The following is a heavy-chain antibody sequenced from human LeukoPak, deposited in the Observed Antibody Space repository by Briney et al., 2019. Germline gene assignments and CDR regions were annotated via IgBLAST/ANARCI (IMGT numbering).Heavy chain of an antibody. CDR2: IYYSGST. CDR3: AREESRREFLESNWFDP. D-gene: IGHD3-3*01. J-gene: IGHJ5*02. CDR1: GGSISSGDYY. V-gene: IGHV4-30-4*01. Sequence: PSETLSLTCSVSGGSISSGDYYWSWIRQPPGKGLEWIGYIYYSGSTYYNPSLKSRVTISVDTSKNQFSLKLSSVTAADTAVYCCAREESRREFLESNWFDPWGQGTLVTVSS.